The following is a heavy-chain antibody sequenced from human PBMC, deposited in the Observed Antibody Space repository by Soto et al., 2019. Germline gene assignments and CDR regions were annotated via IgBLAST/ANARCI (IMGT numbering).Heavy chain of an antibody. CDR1: GGSISSGDYY. J-gene: IGHJ1*01. CDR3: ANEVHDYGDYVYCQH. Sequence: SETLSLTCTVSGGSISSGDYYWSWIRQPPGKGLEWIGYIYYSGSTYYNPSLKSRVTISVDTSKNQFSLKLSSVTAADTAVYYCANEVHDYGDYVYCQHWGQGTLVTVS. D-gene: IGHD4-17*01. V-gene: IGHV4-30-4*01. CDR2: IYYSGST.